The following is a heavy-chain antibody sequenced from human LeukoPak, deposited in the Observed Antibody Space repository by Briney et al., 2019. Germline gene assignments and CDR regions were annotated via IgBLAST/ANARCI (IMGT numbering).Heavy chain of an antibody. D-gene: IGHD6-19*01. CDR2: ISYDGSNK. CDR3: AKSGAVAAALFDY. CDR1: GFTFSSYG. J-gene: IGHJ4*02. V-gene: IGHV3-30*18. Sequence: GGSLRLSCAASGFTFSSYGMHWVRQAPGKGLEWVAVISYDGSNKYYADSVKGRFTISRDNSKNTLYLQMNSLRAEDTAVYYCAKSGAVAAALFDYWGQGTLVTVSS.